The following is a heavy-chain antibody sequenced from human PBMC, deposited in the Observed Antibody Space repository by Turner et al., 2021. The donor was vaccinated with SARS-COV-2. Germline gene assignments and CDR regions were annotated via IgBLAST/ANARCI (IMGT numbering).Heavy chain of an antibody. CDR2: IYYSGST. V-gene: IGHV4-59*08. CDR1: GGSIRSSF. D-gene: IGHD5-12*01. J-gene: IGHJ3*02. CDR3: ARHQWLRGAFDI. Sequence: QVQLQESGPGLVKPSETLSLTCTVSGGSIRSSFWSWIRQPPGKGLEWIGYIYYSGSTNYNPSLKSRVTISVDTSKNQFSLKLSSVTAADTAVYFCARHQWLRGAFDIWGQGTMVTVSS.